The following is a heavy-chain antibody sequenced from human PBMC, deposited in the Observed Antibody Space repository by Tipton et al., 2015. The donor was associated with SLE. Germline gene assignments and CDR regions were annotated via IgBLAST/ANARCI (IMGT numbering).Heavy chain of an antibody. CDR1: GDSISGSF. CDR2: INHNGIT. D-gene: IGHD3-10*01. V-gene: IGHV4-34*01. CDR3: VRLWFREGPDV. J-gene: IGHJ6*02. Sequence: TLSLTCTLSGDSISGSFCNWFRQPPGKGLEWIGEINHNGITNYNPSLKSRVTISVDTSKNQFSLKLTSVTAADTAVYYCVRLWFREGPDVWGQGTTVTVSS.